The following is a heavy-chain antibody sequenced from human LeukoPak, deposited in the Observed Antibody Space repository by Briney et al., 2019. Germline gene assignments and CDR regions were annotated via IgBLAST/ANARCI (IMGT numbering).Heavy chain of an antibody. V-gene: IGHV5-51*01. CDR3: ARQRPRGYSYGYFKY. Sequence: GESLKISCKGSGYSFTSYWIGWVRQMPGKSLEWMGIIYPGDSDTRYSPSFQGQVTISADKSISTAYLQWSSLKASDTAMYYCARQRPRGYSYGYFKYWGQGTLVTVSS. CDR1: GYSFTSYW. D-gene: IGHD5-18*01. J-gene: IGHJ4*02. CDR2: IYPGDSDT.